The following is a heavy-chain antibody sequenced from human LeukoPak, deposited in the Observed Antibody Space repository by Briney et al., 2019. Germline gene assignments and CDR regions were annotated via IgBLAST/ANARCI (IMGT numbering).Heavy chain of an antibody. J-gene: IGHJ4*02. CDR3: AKLGVGYCSGNKCYTGYFDY. V-gene: IGHV3-9*01. D-gene: IGHD2-15*01. CDR2: ISWNSANI. CDR1: GFTLEDYA. Sequence: PGGSLRLSCAASGFTLEDYAMHWVPQAPGRGREWVSGISWNSANIGYADSVKGRFTISRDNAKNSLYLQMNSLRPEDTALYYCAKLGVGYCSGNKCYTGYFDYWGQGTLVTVSS.